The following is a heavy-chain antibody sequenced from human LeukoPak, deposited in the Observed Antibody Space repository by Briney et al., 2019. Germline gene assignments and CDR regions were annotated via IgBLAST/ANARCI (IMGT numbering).Heavy chain of an antibody. CDR3: AGHGDYWKAFDM. Sequence: SETLSLTCTVSGGSISSSSYYWGWIRQPPGKGLEWIGSIYYSGSTYYNPSLKSRVTISVDTSKNQFSLKLSSVTAADTAVYYCAGHGDYWKAFDMWGQGTMVTVSS. CDR2: IYYSGST. CDR1: GGSISSSSYY. D-gene: IGHD4-17*01. V-gene: IGHV4-39*01. J-gene: IGHJ3*02.